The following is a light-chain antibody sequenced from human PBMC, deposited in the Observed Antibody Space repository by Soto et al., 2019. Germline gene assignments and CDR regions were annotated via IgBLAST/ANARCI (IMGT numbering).Light chain of an antibody. J-gene: IGLJ1*01. V-gene: IGLV2-8*01. Sequence: QSALTQPPSASGSPGLSVTISCTGTSSDVGGYNYVSWYQQHPGKAPKLVIYEVSKRPSGVPDRFSGSKSGNTASLTVSGLQAEDEADYYCSSFAGSNNYVFGTGTKVTVL. CDR3: SSFAGSNNYV. CDR1: SSDVGGYNY. CDR2: EVS.